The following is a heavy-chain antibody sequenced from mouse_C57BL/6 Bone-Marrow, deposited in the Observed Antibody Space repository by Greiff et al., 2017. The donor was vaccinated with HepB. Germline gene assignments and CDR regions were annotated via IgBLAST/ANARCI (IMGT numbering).Heavy chain of an antibody. Sequence: EVQLVESGGGLVQPGGSMKLSCAASGFTFSDAWMDWVRQSPEKGLEWVAEIRNKANNHATYYAESVKGRFTISRDDSKSSVYLQMNSLRAEDTCIYYCTRGLLYYYGSSYGFDYWGQGTTLTVSS. D-gene: IGHD1-1*01. J-gene: IGHJ2*01. CDR2: IRNKANNHAT. V-gene: IGHV6-6*01. CDR3: TRGLLYYYGSSYGFDY. CDR1: GFTFSDAW.